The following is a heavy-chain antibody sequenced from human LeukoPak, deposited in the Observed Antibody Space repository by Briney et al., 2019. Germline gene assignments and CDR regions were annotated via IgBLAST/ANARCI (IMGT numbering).Heavy chain of an antibody. D-gene: IGHD1-20*01. J-gene: IGHJ3*02. V-gene: IGHV1-69*05. CDR3: ARRSWWDNWSPGAFDI. CDR1: GGTFSSYA. Sequence: SVKVSCKASGGTFSSYAISCVRQAPGQGLEWMGGIIPIFGTANYAQKFHGRVTITTDESTSTAYMELSSLRSEDTAVYYCARRSWWDNWSPGAFDIWGQGTMVTVSS. CDR2: IIPIFGTA.